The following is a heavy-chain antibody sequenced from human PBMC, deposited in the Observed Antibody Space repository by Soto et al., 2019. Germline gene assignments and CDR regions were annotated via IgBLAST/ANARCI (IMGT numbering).Heavy chain of an antibody. J-gene: IGHJ5*02. CDR3: VRIRYQLPSSVLWLDP. CDR2: INHVGGT. Sequence: SETLSLTCAVYGGFLSESYWTWIRQPPGKGLEWIGEINHVGGTNYNPSLKSRVTMSVDTSQNQFSLRLISVTAADTAMYFCVRIRYQLPSSVLWLDPWGQGTPVTDS. CDR1: GGFLSESY. D-gene: IGHD3-16*01. V-gene: IGHV4-34*01.